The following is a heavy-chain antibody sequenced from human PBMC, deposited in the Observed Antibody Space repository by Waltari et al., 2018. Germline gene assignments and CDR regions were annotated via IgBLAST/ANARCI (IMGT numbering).Heavy chain of an antibody. CDR3: ARAPGYKGYFDY. CDR2: GNHGGDT. Sequence: QVQLQGWGAGLLRPSETLSLTCAVSGGSFSGYYWSWIRQSPGKGLEWIGDGNHGGDTTCSPSRESRVTISVDMSKNQFFLKMRSVTAADTAIYYCARAPGYKGYFDYWGRGTLVTVSS. CDR1: GGSFSGYY. J-gene: IGHJ4*02. D-gene: IGHD5-12*01. V-gene: IGHV4-34*01.